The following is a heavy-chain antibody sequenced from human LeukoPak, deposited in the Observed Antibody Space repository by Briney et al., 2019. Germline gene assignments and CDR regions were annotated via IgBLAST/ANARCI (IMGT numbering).Heavy chain of an antibody. CDR1: GFTFSSHL. CDR3: AKVRHPYGPPDQYFDH. V-gene: IGHV3-33*06. Sequence: GGSLRLSCAASGFTFSSHLMHWVRQAPGKGLEWVAVIWCDGSNKYYADSVKGRFTISRDNSKNTLYLQMNSLRAEDTAVYYCAKVRHPYGPPDQYFDHWGQGTLVTVSS. D-gene: IGHD3-10*01. J-gene: IGHJ4*02. CDR2: IWCDGSNK.